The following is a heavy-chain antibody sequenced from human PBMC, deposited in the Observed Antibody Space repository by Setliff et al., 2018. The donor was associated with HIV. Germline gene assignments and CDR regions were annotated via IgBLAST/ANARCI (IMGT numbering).Heavy chain of an antibody. CDR1: GDSISGNY. D-gene: IGHD1-1*01. V-gene: IGHV4-4*07. J-gene: IGHJ4*02. CDR2: IYSSGSA. CDR3: AREWNGILAPGQGFDS. Sequence: KPSETLSLTCTVSGDSISGNYWSWIRQPAEKSLEWIGRIYSSGSANYNPSLTSRVTMSVDTSKNQFSLKLTSVTAADTALYYCAREWNGILAPGQGFDSWGQGTLVTVSS.